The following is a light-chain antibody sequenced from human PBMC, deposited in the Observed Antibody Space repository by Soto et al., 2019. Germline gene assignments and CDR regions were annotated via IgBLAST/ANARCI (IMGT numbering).Light chain of an antibody. CDR1: QSINSW. CDR2: DAS. V-gene: IGKV1-5*01. J-gene: IGKJ1*01. CDR3: QQYNSYPWT. Sequence: DIRMGQSPSTLSASVGDRVTITCRASQSINSWLAWYQQKPGRAPKLVIYDASSLETGVPSRFSGSGSGTEFTLTISSLQPDDFATSYCQQYNSYPWTFGQGTKVEIK.